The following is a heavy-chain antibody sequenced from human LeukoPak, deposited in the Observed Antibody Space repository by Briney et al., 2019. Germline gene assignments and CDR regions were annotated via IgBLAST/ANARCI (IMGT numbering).Heavy chain of an antibody. Sequence: GGSLRLSCAASGFTLSSDWMTWVRQAPGKGLEWVANIKHDGSKKYYVDSVKGRFTISTDTAKNSLYLQMDSLRAEDTAVYYCARDFNPLSSGTYYGAFDIWGQGTMVTVSS. V-gene: IGHV3-7*01. CDR2: IKHDGSKK. CDR3: ARDFNPLSSGTYYGAFDI. CDR1: GFTLSSDW. D-gene: IGHD1-26*01. J-gene: IGHJ3*02.